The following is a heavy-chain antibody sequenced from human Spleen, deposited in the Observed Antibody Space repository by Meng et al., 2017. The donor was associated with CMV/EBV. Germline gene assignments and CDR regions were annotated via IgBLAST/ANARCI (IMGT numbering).Heavy chain of an antibody. V-gene: IGHV3-30*02. J-gene: IGHJ4*01. CDR1: GFTFSSYG. Sequence: GESLKISCAASGFTFSSYGMHWVRQAPGKGLEWVAFIRYDGSDKYYADSVKGRFTISRDNSKNTLYLQMNSLRAEDTAMYYCAKDQYWNLYYFDYWGHGTLVTVSS. CDR3: AKDQYWNLYYFDY. CDR2: IRYDGSDK. D-gene: IGHD1-1*01.